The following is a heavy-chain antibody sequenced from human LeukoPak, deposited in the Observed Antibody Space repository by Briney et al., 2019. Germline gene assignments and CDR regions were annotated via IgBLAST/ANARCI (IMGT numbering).Heavy chain of an antibody. Sequence: GGSLRLSCAASGFTFSSYVMHWVRQAPGKGLEWVSYISSSGSPIYYADSVKGRFTISRDNAKNSLYLQMNSLRAEDTAVYYCARGRRVLVVGSTRRGFDYWGQGILVTVSS. J-gene: IGHJ4*02. CDR2: ISSSGSPI. V-gene: IGHV3-48*01. D-gene: IGHD2-15*01. CDR1: GFTFSSYV. CDR3: ARGRRVLVVGSTRRGFDY.